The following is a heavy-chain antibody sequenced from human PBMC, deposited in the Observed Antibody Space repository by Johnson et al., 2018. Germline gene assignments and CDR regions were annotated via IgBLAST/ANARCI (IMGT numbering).Heavy chain of an antibody. J-gene: IGHJ3*02. CDR1: GFTFSSYG. D-gene: IGHD1-1*01. V-gene: IGHV3-23*04. CDR3: ARALPGYADLFDI. CDR2: ISGSGGST. Sequence: VQLVESGGGVVQPGRSLRLSCAASGFTFSSYGMHWVRQAPGKGLEWVAVISGSGGSTYYADSVKGRFTISRDNSKNTLYLQMNSLRAEDTAVYYCARALPGYADLFDIWGQGTMGTVSS.